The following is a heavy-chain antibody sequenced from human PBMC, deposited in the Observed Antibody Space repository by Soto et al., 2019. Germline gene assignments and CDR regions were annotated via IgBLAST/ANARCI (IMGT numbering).Heavy chain of an antibody. D-gene: IGHD2-2*02. Sequence: SETLSLTCTVSGGSISSYYWSWIRQPPGKGLEWIGYIYYSGSTNYNPSLKSRVTISVDTSKNQFSLKLSSVTAADTAVYYCARDGGYCSSTSCYTYYYYGMDVWGRGTTVTVSS. CDR2: IYYSGST. CDR1: GGSISSYY. CDR3: ARDGGYCSSTSCYTYYYYGMDV. V-gene: IGHV4-59*01. J-gene: IGHJ6*02.